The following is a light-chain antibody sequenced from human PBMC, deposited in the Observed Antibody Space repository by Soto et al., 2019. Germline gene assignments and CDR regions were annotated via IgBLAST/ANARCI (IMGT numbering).Light chain of an antibody. CDR3: QQYNNWPQT. V-gene: IGKV3-15*01. CDR2: GAS. J-gene: IGKJ1*01. Sequence: EIVMTQSPATLSVSPGERATLSCRASQSVSSNLAWYQQKPGQAPRLLIHGASTRATGIPARFSGSGSGTDFTLTISGLQSEDFAVYYCQQYNNWPQTFGQGTKVDI. CDR1: QSVSSN.